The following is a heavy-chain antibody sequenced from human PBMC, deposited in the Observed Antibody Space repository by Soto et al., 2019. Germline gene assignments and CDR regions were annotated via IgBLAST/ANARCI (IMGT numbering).Heavy chain of an antibody. CDR2: IWYDGSNK. CDR1: GFIFSSYG. V-gene: IGHV3-33*01. J-gene: IGHJ6*03. Sequence: QVQLVESGGGVVQPGRSLRLSCAASGFIFSSYGMHWVRQAPGKGLEWVAVIWYDGSNKYYADSVKGRFTISRDNSKNTLYLQMNSLRAEDTAVYYCARGYCTNGVCYYYYYYMDVWGKGTTVTVSS. D-gene: IGHD2-8*01. CDR3: ARGYCTNGVCYYYYYYMDV.